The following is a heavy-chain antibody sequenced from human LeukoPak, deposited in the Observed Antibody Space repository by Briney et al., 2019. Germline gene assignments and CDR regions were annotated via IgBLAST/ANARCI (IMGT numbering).Heavy chain of an antibody. D-gene: IGHD5-18*01. Sequence: SVKVSCKASGGTFSSYTISWVRQAPGQELEWMGRIIPILGIANYAQKFQGRVTITADKSTSTAYMELSSLRSEDTAVYYCARVSVSYGYFDYWGQGTLVTVSS. CDR1: GGTFSSYT. CDR2: IIPILGIA. CDR3: ARVSVSYGYFDY. J-gene: IGHJ4*02. V-gene: IGHV1-69*02.